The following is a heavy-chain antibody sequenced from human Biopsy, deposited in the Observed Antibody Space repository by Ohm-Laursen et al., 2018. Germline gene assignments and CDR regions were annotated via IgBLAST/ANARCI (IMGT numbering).Heavy chain of an antibody. CDR2: ISDIGSST. J-gene: IGHJ2*01. D-gene: IGHD2-15*01. Sequence: SLRLSCAASGFTFSGYAMTWVRQAPGKGLEWVSAISDIGSSTFYSDSAKGRFTISRDNSKKTLYLQMNSLRAEDTAIYYCAKDQPDLAVVVAAHWYFDLWGRGTLVTVSS. CDR3: AKDQPDLAVVVAAHWYFDL. V-gene: IGHV3-23*01. CDR1: GFTFSGYA.